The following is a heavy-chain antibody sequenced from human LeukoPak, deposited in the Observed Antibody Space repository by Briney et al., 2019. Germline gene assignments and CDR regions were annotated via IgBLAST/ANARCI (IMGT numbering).Heavy chain of an antibody. V-gene: IGHV1-69*04. Sequence: SVKVSCKASGGTFSSYTISWVRQAPGRGLEWMGRIIPILGIANYTQKFQGRVTITADKSTSTAYMELSTQRYEGTAVYYCAREVTTMVRGVIGPDPWGQGTLVTVSS. D-gene: IGHD3-10*01. CDR2: IIPILGIA. J-gene: IGHJ5*02. CDR1: GGTFSSYT. CDR3: AREVTTMVRGVIGPDP.